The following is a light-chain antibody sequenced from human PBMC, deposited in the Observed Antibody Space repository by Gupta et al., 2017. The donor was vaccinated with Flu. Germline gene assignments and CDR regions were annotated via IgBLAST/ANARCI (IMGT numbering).Light chain of an antibody. Sequence: DIQPTQSPRPLSASVGDRATITCRASQTITNLLAWYQQKPGQAPKLIIYEASSLETGVPSRFSGSGSGTDFTLTISGLQPDDFATYYCQQCSSYSYTFGQGTKVEIK. J-gene: IGKJ2*01. CDR2: EAS. CDR3: QQCSSYSYT. V-gene: IGKV1-5*03. CDR1: QTITNL.